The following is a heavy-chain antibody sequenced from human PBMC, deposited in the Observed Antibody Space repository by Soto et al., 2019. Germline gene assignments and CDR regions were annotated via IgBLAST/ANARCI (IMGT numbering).Heavy chain of an antibody. Sequence: GESLKISCKGSGYSFTSYWIGWVRQMPGKGLEWMGIIYPGDSDTRYSPSFQGQVTISADKSISTAYLQWSSLKASDTAMYYCALDGSSSNYCYGMYVWGQGTTVTVSS. D-gene: IGHD6-13*01. CDR2: IYPGDSDT. V-gene: IGHV5-51*01. J-gene: IGHJ6*02. CDR3: ALDGSSSNYCYGMYV. CDR1: GYSFTSYW.